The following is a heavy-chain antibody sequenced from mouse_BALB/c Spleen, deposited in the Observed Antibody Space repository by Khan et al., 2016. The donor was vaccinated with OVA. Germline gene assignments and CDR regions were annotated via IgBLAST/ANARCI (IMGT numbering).Heavy chain of an antibody. J-gene: IGHJ3*01. Sequence: EVELVESGGDLVKPGGSLKLSCAASGFTFSTYGMSWVRQTPDKRLEWVATVSTGGGYTYYPDSVKGRFTISRDNAKNTLYLQMSGLKSEDTAMFDCTRLDYYDDNEGFAYWGQGTLVTVSA. CDR1: GFTFSTYG. D-gene: IGHD1-1*01. CDR3: TRLDYYDDNEGFAY. CDR2: VSTGGGYT. V-gene: IGHV5-6*01.